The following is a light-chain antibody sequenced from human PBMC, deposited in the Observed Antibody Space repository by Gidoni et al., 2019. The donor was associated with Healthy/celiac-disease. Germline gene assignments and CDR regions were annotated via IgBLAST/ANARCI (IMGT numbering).Light chain of an antibody. CDR2: PDS. J-gene: IGLJ2*01. CDR1: KLGDKY. Sequence: SYELTQPPSVSVAPGQTASITCSGDKLGDKYACWYQQKPGQSPVLVIYPDSKRPSGIPERFSGSNSGNTATLTISGTQAMDEADYYCQAWDSSTAGVVFGGGTKLTVL. V-gene: IGLV3-1*01. CDR3: QAWDSSTAGVV.